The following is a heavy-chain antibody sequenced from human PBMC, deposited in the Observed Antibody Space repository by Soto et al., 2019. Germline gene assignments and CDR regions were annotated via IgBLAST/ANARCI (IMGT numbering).Heavy chain of an antibody. Sequence: EVQLVESGGGLVQPGGSLRLSCAASGFTFSTYWMTWVRQAPGKGLEWVANINQDGSVQNYVDSVKGRFTISRDNAENSLYLQMNSLRAEDAAVYYCARELSPKYSTYWVDAFDFWGQGTMVTVSS. CDR3: ARELSPKYSTYWVDAFDF. CDR1: GFTFSTYW. CDR2: INQDGSVQ. V-gene: IGHV3-7*03. J-gene: IGHJ3*01. D-gene: IGHD2-21*01.